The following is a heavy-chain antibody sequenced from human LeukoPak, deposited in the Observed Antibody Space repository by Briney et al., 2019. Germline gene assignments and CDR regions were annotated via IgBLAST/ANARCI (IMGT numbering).Heavy chain of an antibody. Sequence: GGSLRLSCAASGFTFTTYGMHWVRQAPGKGLVWVSRIMSDGRSTYADSVKGRSTISRDTAKNTLYLQMNSLRAEDTAVYYCARDSQFIGPLYWGQGTLATVSS. V-gene: IGHV3-74*01. CDR2: IMSDGRST. D-gene: IGHD5-24*01. CDR3: ARDSQFIGPLY. CDR1: GFTFTTYG. J-gene: IGHJ4*02.